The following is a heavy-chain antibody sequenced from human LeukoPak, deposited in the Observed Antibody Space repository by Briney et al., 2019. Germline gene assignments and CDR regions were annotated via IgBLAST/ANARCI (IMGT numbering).Heavy chain of an antibody. CDR1: GASITSNTYF. Sequence: PSETLSLTCTVSGASITSNTYFWDWIRQPPGKGLEWIGSIYHSGSTYYNPSLKSRVTISVDTSKNQFSLKLSSVTAADTAVYYCARGGDYVWGSYRPYYFDYWGQGTLVTVSS. V-gene: IGHV4-39*07. J-gene: IGHJ4*02. CDR2: IYHSGST. D-gene: IGHD3-16*02. CDR3: ARGGDYVWGSYRPYYFDY.